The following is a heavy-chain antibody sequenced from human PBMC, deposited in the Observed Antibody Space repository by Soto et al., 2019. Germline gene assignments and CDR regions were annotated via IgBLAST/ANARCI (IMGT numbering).Heavy chain of an antibody. J-gene: IGHJ4*02. CDR2: VSIGGST. CDR3: AKRRGAGGHFDY. V-gene: IGHV3-23*01. D-gene: IGHD2-15*01. Sequence: GGSLRLSCAASGFTFSSYAMGWVRQGPGKGLEWVAVVSIGGSTHYADSVRGRFTISRDNSKNTLSLQMNSLTAEDTAVYFCAKRRGAGGHFDYWGQGARVTVS. CDR1: GFTFSSYA.